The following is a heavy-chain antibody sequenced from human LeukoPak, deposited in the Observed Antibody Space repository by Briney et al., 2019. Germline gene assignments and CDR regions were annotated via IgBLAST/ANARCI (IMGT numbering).Heavy chain of an antibody. Sequence: GGSLRLSCAPSRFTFSRYAMSWVRQAPGKGLEWVSAICGSVGSTYYADSVKGRFTISRDNSKNTLYLQMNSLRAEDTAVYYCAKDRGWGFGDYPSMLFDIWGQGTMVTVSS. CDR2: ICGSVGST. V-gene: IGHV3-23*01. CDR3: AKDRGWGFGDYPSMLFDI. D-gene: IGHD4-17*01. J-gene: IGHJ3*02. CDR1: RFTFSRYA.